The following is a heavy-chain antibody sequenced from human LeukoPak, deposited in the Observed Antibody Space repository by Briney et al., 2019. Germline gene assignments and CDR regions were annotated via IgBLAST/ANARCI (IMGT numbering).Heavy chain of an antibody. CDR2: INHSGST. D-gene: IGHD6-13*01. J-gene: IGHJ4*02. Sequence: SETLSLTCAVYGGSFSGYYWSWIRQPPGKGLEWIGEINHSGSTNYNPSLKSRVTISVDTSKNQFSLKLSSVTAADTAVYYCAREGVAAESYWGQGTLVTVSS. CDR3: AREGVAAESY. CDR1: GGSFSGYY. V-gene: IGHV4-34*01.